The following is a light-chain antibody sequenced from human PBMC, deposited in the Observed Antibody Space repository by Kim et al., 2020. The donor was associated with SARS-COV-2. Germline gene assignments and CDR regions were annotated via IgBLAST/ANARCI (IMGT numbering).Light chain of an antibody. J-gene: IGLJ2*01. CDR3: NSRDNSGDHVV. Sequence: ALGQTVRIPCQGDSLRTNYATWYQQKPGQAPIVVMYGKNNRPSGIPDRFSGSSSGNTASLTVTGAQAVDEADYYCNSRDNSGDHVVFGGGTQLTVL. CDR1: SLRTNY. V-gene: IGLV3-19*01. CDR2: GKN.